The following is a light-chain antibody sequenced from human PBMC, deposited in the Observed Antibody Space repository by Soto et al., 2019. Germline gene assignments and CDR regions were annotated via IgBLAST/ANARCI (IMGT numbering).Light chain of an antibody. Sequence: EVVLTQSPATLSLSPGERATLSCRASQSVSTYLAWYQQKPGQAPRLLIFGASSRATGIPARFGGSGSGTDFTLTISSLEPEDFAVYYCQQRYNWPLTFGGGTKVDIK. CDR2: GAS. CDR1: QSVSTY. CDR3: QQRYNWPLT. V-gene: IGKV3-11*01. J-gene: IGKJ4*01.